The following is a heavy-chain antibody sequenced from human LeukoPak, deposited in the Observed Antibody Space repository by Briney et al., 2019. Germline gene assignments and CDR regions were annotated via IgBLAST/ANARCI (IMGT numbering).Heavy chain of an antibody. CDR3: ATSGYSSSWVQGDFDY. CDR1: GFTFSSYW. D-gene: IGHD6-13*01. CDR2: INSDGSST. J-gene: IGHJ4*02. Sequence: GGSLRLSCAASGFTFSSYWMHWVRQAPGKGLVWVSRINSDGSSTIYADSVKGRFTISRDNAKNTLYLQMNSLRAEDTAVYYCATSGYSSSWVQGDFDYWGQGTLVTVSS. V-gene: IGHV3-74*01.